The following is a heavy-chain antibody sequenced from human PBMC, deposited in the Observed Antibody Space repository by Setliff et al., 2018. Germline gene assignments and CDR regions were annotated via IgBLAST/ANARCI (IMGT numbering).Heavy chain of an antibody. V-gene: IGHV3-7*01. CDR3: GRDVFDFRTGQGGP. D-gene: IGHD3-3*01. Sequence: GESLKISCAASGFTFSSLWMSWVRQSPGKGLEWVANINQAGSAEFYVDSVKGRFTISRDNAKNSLYLQMNSLRAEDTAVYYCGRDVFDFRTGQGGPWGQGTQVTVSS. CDR2: INQAGSAE. CDR1: GFTFSSLW. J-gene: IGHJ5*02.